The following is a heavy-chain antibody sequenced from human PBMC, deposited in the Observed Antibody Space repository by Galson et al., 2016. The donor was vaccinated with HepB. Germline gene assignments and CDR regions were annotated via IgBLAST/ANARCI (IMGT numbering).Heavy chain of an antibody. J-gene: IGHJ6*02. D-gene: IGHD6-6*01. V-gene: IGHV6-1*01. Sequence: CAISGDSVSSNSATWNWIRQSPSRGLEWLGRTYYRSKRYNDYAVSVKSRVAINPDTSTNQFSLHLNSVTPEDTAVYYCARQYGSSSFHYGMDVWGQGTTVTVSS. CDR2: TYYRSKRYN. CDR3: ARQYGSSSFHYGMDV. CDR1: GDSVSSNSAT.